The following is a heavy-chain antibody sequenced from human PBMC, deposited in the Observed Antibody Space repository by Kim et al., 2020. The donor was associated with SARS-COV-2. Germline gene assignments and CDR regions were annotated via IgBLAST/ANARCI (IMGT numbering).Heavy chain of an antibody. J-gene: IGHJ3*02. D-gene: IGHD2-21*02. V-gene: IGHV4-39*01. CDR3: ARLGYRYPPRWYCGGDCYRPDAFDI. CDR1: GGSISSSSYY. CDR2: IYYSGST. Sequence: SETLSLTCTVSGGSISSSSYYWGWIRQPPGKGLEWIGSIYYSGSTYYNPSLKSRVTISVDTSKNQFSLKLSSVTAADTAVYYCARLGYRYPPRWYCGGDCYRPDAFDIWGQGTMVTVSS.